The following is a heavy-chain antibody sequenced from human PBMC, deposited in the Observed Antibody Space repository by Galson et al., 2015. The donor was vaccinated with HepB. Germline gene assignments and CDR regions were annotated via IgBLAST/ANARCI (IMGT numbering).Heavy chain of an antibody. CDR2: IKSKTDGGTT. V-gene: IGHV3-15*01. CDR3: TTVTPNYYDSSGYYYDLDY. J-gene: IGHJ4*02. CDR1: GFTFSNAW. D-gene: IGHD3-22*01. Sequence: SLRLSCAASGFTFSNAWMSWVRQAPGKGLEWVGRIKSKTDGGTTDYAAPVKGRFTISRDDSKNTLYLQMNSLKTEDTAVYYCTTVTPNYYDSSGYYYDLDYWGQGTLGTVSS.